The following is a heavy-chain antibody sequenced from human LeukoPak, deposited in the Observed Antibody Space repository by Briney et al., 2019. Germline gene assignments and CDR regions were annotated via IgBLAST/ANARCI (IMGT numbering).Heavy chain of an antibody. Sequence: GGSLRLSCAASGFTFSGSAMHWVRQASGKGLEWVGRIRSKANSYATAYAASVKGRFTISRDDSKNTAYLQMNSLETEDTAVYYCSCTYSSGWYKFDYWGQGTLVTVSS. D-gene: IGHD6-19*01. CDR2: IRSKANSYAT. J-gene: IGHJ4*02. CDR1: GFTFSGSA. V-gene: IGHV3-73*01. CDR3: SCTYSSGWYKFDY.